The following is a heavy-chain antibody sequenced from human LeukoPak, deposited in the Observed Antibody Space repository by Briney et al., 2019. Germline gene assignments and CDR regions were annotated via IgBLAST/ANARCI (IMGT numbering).Heavy chain of an antibody. CDR2: ISGSGGST. J-gene: IGHJ4*02. CDR1: GFTFSSYG. CDR3: AEDQDYYGSGSYGGDFDY. D-gene: IGHD3-10*01. V-gene: IGHV3-23*01. Sequence: GGSLRLSCAASGFTFSSYGMSWVRQAPGKGLEWVSAISGSGGSTYYADSVKGRFTISRDNSKNTLYLQMNSLRAEDTAVYYCAEDQDYYGSGSYGGDFDYWGQGTLVTVSS.